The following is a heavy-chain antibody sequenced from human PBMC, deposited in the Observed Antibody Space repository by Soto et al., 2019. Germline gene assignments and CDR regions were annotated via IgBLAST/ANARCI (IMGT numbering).Heavy chain of an antibody. V-gene: IGHV1-46*01. CDR2: XXXSXGXT. CDR3: ARSYNWNDPAGY. D-gene: IGHD1-1*01. CDR1: GYTFTSYY. J-gene: IGHJ4*02. Sequence: ASVKVSCKASGYTFTSYYMHWVRQAPGQGLEXMGIXXXSXGXTXYXXXXQGRVTMTRDTSTSTVYRERSSLRSEDTAVYYCARSYNWNDPAGYWGQGTLVTVSS.